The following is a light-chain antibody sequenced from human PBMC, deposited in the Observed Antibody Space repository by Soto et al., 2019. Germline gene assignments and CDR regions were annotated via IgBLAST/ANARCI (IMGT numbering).Light chain of an antibody. CDR3: QQYHSYPLT. J-gene: IGKJ4*01. Sequence: DIQMTQSPSTLSASVGDRVTITCRASQSISSWLAWYQQKPGKAPKLLIYKASSLESGVPSRFSGGGSGTEFTLTISSLQPDDVATYYCQQYHSYPLTFGGGTKVEFK. CDR2: KAS. CDR1: QSISSW. V-gene: IGKV1-5*03.